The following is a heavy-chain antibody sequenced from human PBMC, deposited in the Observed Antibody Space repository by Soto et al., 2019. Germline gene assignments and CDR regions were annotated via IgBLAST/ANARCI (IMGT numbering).Heavy chain of an antibody. Sequence: QVQLVESGGGVVQPGRSLRLSCAASGFTFSSYGMHWVRQAPGKGLEWVAIISYDGSNQYYADSVKGRLTISRDNSKNTLYLQMNSLGTEDTAVYYCAKALGELSPESYDHWGQGVLVTVSS. CDR1: GFTFSSYG. CDR2: ISYDGSNQ. J-gene: IGHJ4*02. D-gene: IGHD3-16*02. CDR3: AKALGELSPESYDH. V-gene: IGHV3-30*18.